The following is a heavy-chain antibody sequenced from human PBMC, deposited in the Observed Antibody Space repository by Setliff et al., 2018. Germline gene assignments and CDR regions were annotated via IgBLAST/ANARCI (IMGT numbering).Heavy chain of an antibody. CDR2: IYQNGIT. D-gene: IGHD3-10*01. CDR3: ATDGPVLNGDYIS. Sequence: PSETLSLTCTVSGGSISSGGYYWSWIRQHPEKGLEWIGTIYQNGITYYNPSVKSRVTISVDKSKNQFSLSLRSVTAADTAVYYCATDGPVLNGDYISWGQGTLVTVSS. V-gene: IGHV4-31*03. CDR1: GGSISSGGYY. J-gene: IGHJ5*02.